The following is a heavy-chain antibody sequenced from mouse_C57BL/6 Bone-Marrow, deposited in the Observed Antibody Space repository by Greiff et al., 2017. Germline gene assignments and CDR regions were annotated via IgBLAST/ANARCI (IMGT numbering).Heavy chain of an antibody. CDR3: AINPYYSGSSLPYYFDY. J-gene: IGHJ2*01. Sequence: QVQLQQSGPELVKPGASVKISCKASGYAFSSSWMNWVKQRPGQGLEWIGRIYPGDGDTNYNGKFKGKATLTAEKYSSTDYMQLSRLTSEDSAVSYCAINPYYSGSSLPYYFDYWGQGTTLTVSS. CDR1: GYAFSSSW. D-gene: IGHD1-1*01. V-gene: IGHV1-82*01. CDR2: IYPGDGDT.